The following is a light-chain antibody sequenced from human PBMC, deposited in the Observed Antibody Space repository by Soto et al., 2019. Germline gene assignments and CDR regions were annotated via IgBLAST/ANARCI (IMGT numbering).Light chain of an antibody. V-gene: IGKV1-17*01. CDR2: GSS. CDR1: QVIRND. CDR3: LQHNVFPRT. J-gene: IGKJ1*01. Sequence: DIQMTQSPSSLSASVGDRVTITCRASQVIRNDLAWYQQKPGRAPKRLIYGSSSLQSGVPSRFSGGGSGTEFTLTISSLQPEDFATYYCLQHNVFPRTFGQGTKVEIK.